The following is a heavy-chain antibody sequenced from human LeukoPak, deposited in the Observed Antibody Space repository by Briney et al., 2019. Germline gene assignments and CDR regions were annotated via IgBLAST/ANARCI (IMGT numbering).Heavy chain of an antibody. CDR1: GFSLSTTGMC. CDR2: IDWDDDK. D-gene: IGHD4-17*01. CDR3: ARISQNYGDYGGFDP. Sequence: SGPALVKPTQTLTLTCTFSGFSLSTTGMCVTWIRQPPGKSLEWLARIDWDDDKYYSTSLKTRLTISTDTSKNQVVLTMTNMDPVDTATYYCARISQNYGDYGGFDPWGQGTLVTVSS. J-gene: IGHJ5*02. V-gene: IGHV2-70*11.